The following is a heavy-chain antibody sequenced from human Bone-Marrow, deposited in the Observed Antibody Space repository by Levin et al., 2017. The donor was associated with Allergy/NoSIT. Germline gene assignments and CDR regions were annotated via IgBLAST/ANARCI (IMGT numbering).Heavy chain of an antibody. CDR3: ARGSGYSYGRNWFDL. J-gene: IGHJ5*02. D-gene: IGHD5-18*01. Sequence: GESLKISCAASGFTVNSNYMSWVRQAPGKGLEWVSVIYSGGSTYYADSVKGRFIISRDNSRNTLYLQMNSLRAEDTAVYYCARGSGYSYGRNWFDLWGQGTLVTVSS. V-gene: IGHV3-53*01. CDR2: IYSGGST. CDR1: GFTVNSNY.